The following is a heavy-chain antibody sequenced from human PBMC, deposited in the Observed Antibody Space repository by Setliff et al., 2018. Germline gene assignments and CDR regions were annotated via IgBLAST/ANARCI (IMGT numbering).Heavy chain of an antibody. CDR2: ISSHNGKT. Sequence: ASVKVSCKASGYTFTYFGVSWLRLAPGQGLEWMGWISSHNGKTIIEPKFQGRVALTTDTSATTAYMELKNLRSDDTAVYYCARINFYVSSGYYYAPDFWGQGT. CDR1: GYTFTYFG. J-gene: IGHJ4*02. D-gene: IGHD3-22*01. V-gene: IGHV1-18*01. CDR3: ARINFYVSSGYYYAPDF.